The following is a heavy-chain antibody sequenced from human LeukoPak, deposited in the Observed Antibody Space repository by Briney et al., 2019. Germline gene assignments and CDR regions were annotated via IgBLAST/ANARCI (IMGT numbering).Heavy chain of an antibody. CDR3: ATDRRIAVAGHFDY. CDR2: ISSSSSYI. CDR1: GFTFSSYS. Sequence: GGSLRLSCAASGFTFSSYSMNWVRQAPGKGLEWVSSISSSSSYIYYADSVKGRFTISRDNAKNSLYLQLNSLRAEDTAVYYCATDRRIAVAGHFDYWGQGTLVTVSS. D-gene: IGHD6-19*01. J-gene: IGHJ4*02. V-gene: IGHV3-21*01.